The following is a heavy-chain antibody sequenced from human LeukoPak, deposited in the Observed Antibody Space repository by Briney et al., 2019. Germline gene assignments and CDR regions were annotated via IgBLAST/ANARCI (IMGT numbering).Heavy chain of an antibody. CDR2: IYYSGST. J-gene: IGHJ4*02. CDR1: GGSISSSGYY. CDR3: ARHFGSFDH. D-gene: IGHD3-10*01. Sequence: PSETLSLTCTVSGGSISSSGYYWGWIRQPPGKGLEWIGSIYYSGSTYYNPSLKSQVTISVDTSKNQFSLRLSSVTAADTAVYYCARHFGSFDHWGQGTLVTVSS. V-gene: IGHV4-39*01.